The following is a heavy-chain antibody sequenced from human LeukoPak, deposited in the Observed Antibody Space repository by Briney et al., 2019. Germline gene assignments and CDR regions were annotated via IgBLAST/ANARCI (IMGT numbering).Heavy chain of an antibody. CDR2: ISSSSSYI. CDR3: AKVTGPRRYYDSSSYRPYYFDY. Sequence: GGSLRLSCAASGFTFSSYSMNWVRQAPGKGLEWVSSISSSSSYIYYADSVKGRFTISRDNAKNSLYLQMNSLRAEDTAVYYCAKVTGPRRYYDSSSYRPYYFDYWGQGTLVTVSS. J-gene: IGHJ4*02. D-gene: IGHD3-22*01. V-gene: IGHV3-21*04. CDR1: GFTFSSYS.